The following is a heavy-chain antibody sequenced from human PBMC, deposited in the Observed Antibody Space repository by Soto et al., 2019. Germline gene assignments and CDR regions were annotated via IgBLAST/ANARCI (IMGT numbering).Heavy chain of an antibody. CDR1: GFTSSSYS. D-gene: IGHD2-8*01. J-gene: IGHJ5*02. Sequence: PGGSLRLSCVASGFTSSSYSMNWVRQTPGKGLEWISYTSGSGGTIYYADSVKGRFTISRDNAKNSLFLLMNSLRAEDTAVYYCAITGCSNAVCYSWFDPWGQGTLVTVSS. CDR3: AITGCSNAVCYSWFDP. V-gene: IGHV3-48*01. CDR2: TSGSGGTI.